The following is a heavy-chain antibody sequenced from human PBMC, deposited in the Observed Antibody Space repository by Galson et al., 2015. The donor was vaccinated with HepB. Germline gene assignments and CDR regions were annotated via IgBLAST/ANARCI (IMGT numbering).Heavy chain of an antibody. CDR1: GFTFSSYA. V-gene: IGHV3-30-3*01. CDR3: ARGVAGTALQH. D-gene: IGHD6-19*01. CDR2: ISYDGSNK. J-gene: IGHJ1*01. Sequence: SLRLSCAASGFTFSSYAMHWVRRAPGKGLEWVAVISYDGSNKYYADSVKGRFTISRDNSKNTLYLQMNSLRAEDTAVYYCARGVAGTALQHWGQGTLVTVSS.